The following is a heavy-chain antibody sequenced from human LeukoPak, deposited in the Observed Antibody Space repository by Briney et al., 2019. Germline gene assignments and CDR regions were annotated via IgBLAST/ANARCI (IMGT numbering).Heavy chain of an antibody. Sequence: SETLSLTCTVSGGSISSSSYYWGWIRQPSGKGLEWIGSIYYSGSTYYNPSLKSRVTISVDTSKNQFSLKLSSVTAADTAVYYCARPGWDGDHYYFDYWGQGTLVTVSS. CDR3: ARPGWDGDHYYFDY. CDR1: GGSISSSSYY. J-gene: IGHJ4*02. V-gene: IGHV4-39*01. CDR2: IYYSGST. D-gene: IGHD4-17*01.